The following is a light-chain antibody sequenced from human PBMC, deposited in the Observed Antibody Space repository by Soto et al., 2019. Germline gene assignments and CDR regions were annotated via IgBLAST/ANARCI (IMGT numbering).Light chain of an antibody. CDR1: SSDVGGYNY. CDR3: SSYTSSNTQV. CDR2: DVS. Sequence: QSVLTQPASVSGSPGQSITISCTGTSSDVGGYNYVSWYQQHPGKAPKLMIYDVSNRPSGVSNRFSGSKSGNTASLTISGLQGEDEADYYCSSYTSSNTQVFGTGTKVTVL. J-gene: IGLJ1*01. V-gene: IGLV2-14*01.